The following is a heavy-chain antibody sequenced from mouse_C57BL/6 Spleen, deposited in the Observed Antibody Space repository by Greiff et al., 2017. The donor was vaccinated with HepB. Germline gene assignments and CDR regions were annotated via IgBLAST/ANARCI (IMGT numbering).Heavy chain of an antibody. CDR1: GYTFTSYW. V-gene: IGHV1-64*01. CDR2: IHPNSGST. Sequence: VQLQQPGAELVKPGASVKLSCKASGYTFTSYWMHWVKQRPGQGLEWIGMIHPNSGSTNYNEKFKSKATLTVDKSSSTAYMQLSSLTSEDSAVYYCASGGDGNYVGVAYWGQGTLVTVSA. J-gene: IGHJ3*01. D-gene: IGHD2-1*01. CDR3: ASGGDGNYVGVAY.